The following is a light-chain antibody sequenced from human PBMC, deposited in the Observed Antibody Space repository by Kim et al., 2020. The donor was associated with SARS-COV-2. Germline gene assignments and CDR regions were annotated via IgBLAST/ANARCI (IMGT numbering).Light chain of an antibody. CDR1: QDITNY. V-gene: IGKV1-33*01. Sequence: DIQMTQSPSSLSASVGDRVTIICQASQDITNYLNWHQHKPGKAPKLLITDVSIVGSGVPSRFSGSGSGTDYNLTISSLQPEDAATYYCQQFDSLPITFGQGTRLEIK. J-gene: IGKJ5*01. CDR3: QQFDSLPIT. CDR2: DVS.